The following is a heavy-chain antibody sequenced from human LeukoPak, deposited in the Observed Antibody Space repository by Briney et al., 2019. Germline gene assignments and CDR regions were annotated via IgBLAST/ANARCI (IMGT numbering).Heavy chain of an antibody. Sequence: PGGSLRLSCAASAFTFSNYWMTWVRQAPGKGLEWVANIKQDGSETYYVDSVKGRFTLSRDNARNSLYLQMNYLGVDDTAVYYCARAGLTGTPDYWGQGTLVTVSS. V-gene: IGHV3-7*01. CDR2: IKQDGSET. D-gene: IGHD1-7*01. J-gene: IGHJ4*02. CDR1: AFTFSNYW. CDR3: ARAGLTGTPDY.